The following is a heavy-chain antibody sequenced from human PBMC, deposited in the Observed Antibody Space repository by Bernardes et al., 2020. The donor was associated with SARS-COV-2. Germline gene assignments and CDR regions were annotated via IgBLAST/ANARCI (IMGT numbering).Heavy chain of an antibody. CDR2: IRHKGSNYST. J-gene: IGHJ6*02. CDR3: AREVPKYRDSSGYAHYYYAMDV. CDR1: GFIFSDHY. V-gene: IGHV3-72*01. Sequence: GGSLRLSCVASGFIFSDHYMDWVRQAPGKGLEWLGRIRHKGSNYSTKYAASVEGRFIVSRDDSRKSLYLQMNSLRSEDTAVYYCAREVPKYRDSSGYAHYYYAMDVWGQGTTVTVSS. D-gene: IGHD3-22*01.